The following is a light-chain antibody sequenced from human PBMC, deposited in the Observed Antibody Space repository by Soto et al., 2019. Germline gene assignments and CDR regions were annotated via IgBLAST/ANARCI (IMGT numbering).Light chain of an antibody. CDR2: EVN. Sequence: HSLLTQPPSASGSPGRSVAISCTGTISDVGGYNYVSWYQQHPGKAPKLMIYEVNKRPSGVPDRFSGSKSGNTASLTVSGLQAEDEADYYCSSYAGSSNVFGTGTKVNVL. CDR3: SSYAGSSNV. V-gene: IGLV2-8*01. J-gene: IGLJ1*01. CDR1: ISDVGGYNY.